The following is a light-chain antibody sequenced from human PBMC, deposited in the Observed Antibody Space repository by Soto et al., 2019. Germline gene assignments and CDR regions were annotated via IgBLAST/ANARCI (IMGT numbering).Light chain of an antibody. CDR3: QQYNNWPPIP. CDR2: GAS. J-gene: IGKJ5*01. Sequence: EIVMTQSPATLSVSPGERATLSCRASQSVSSNLAWYQQKPGQAPRLLIYGASTRATGIPARFSGSGSGTDLTPTISSLQSEDFELYYCQQYNNWPPIPFGQGTRLEIK. CDR1: QSVSSN. V-gene: IGKV3-15*01.